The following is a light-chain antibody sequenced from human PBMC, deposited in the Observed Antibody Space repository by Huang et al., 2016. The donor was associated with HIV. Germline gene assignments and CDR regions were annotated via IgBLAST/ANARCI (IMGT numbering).Light chain of an antibody. J-gene: IGKJ4*01. Sequence: ERVMTQSPATVSLSPGERATLSCRASLSVSTNLAWYQQRPGQAPRLLIYGASTRATGIPARFSGGGSGAEFTLTISSLQSEDFAVYYCQQYDNWPLTFGGGTKVLIK. V-gene: IGKV3-15*01. CDR2: GAS. CDR3: QQYDNWPLT. CDR1: LSVSTN.